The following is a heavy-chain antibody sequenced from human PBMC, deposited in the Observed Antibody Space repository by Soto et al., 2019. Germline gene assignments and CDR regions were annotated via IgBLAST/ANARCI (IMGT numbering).Heavy chain of an antibody. Sequence: ASVKVSCKVSGYTLTELSMHWVRQAPGKGLEWMGGFDPEDGETIYAQKFQGRVTMTEDTSTDTAYMELSSLRSEDTAVYYCATGTTHSSSFLPRYYYYYGMDVWGQGTTVTVS. D-gene: IGHD6-13*01. CDR2: FDPEDGET. J-gene: IGHJ6*02. V-gene: IGHV1-24*01. CDR1: GYTLTELS. CDR3: ATGTTHSSSFLPRYYYYYGMDV.